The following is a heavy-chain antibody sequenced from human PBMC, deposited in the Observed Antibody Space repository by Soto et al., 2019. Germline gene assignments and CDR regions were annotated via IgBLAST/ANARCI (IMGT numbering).Heavy chain of an antibody. Sequence: SETLSLTCSFYYGSFSGYYLSLIRQPPGKWLEWIGEINHSGSTNYNPSLKSRFTISRDNAKNSLYLQMNSLRVEDTAVYYCARVSGHRSGGSYLSYFDYWGQGTRVTVS. V-gene: IGHV4-34*01. CDR3: ARVSGHRSGGSYLSYFDY. CDR2: INHSGST. CDR1: YGSFSGYY. D-gene: IGHD2-15*01. J-gene: IGHJ4*02.